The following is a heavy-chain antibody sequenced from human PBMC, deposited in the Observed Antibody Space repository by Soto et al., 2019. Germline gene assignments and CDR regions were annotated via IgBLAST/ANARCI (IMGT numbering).Heavy chain of an antibody. D-gene: IGHD2-21*02. Sequence: EVQLVESGGGLVQPGGSLRLSCAASGFTFSSSEMNWVRQAPGMGLEWVSYISSGGGTTYYADSVKGRFTISRDNAKNSLSPRMNSLRAEDSAIYFCAKAISAAPFAVVTAYDYWGQGTLVSVSS. CDR2: ISSGGGTT. CDR1: GFTFSSSE. J-gene: IGHJ4*02. CDR3: AKAISAAPFAVVTAYDY. V-gene: IGHV3-48*03.